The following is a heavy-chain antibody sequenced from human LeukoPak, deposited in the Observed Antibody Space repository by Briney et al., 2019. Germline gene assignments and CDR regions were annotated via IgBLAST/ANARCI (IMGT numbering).Heavy chain of an antibody. V-gene: IGHV4-38-2*02. Sequence: SETLSLTCTVSGYSISSGYYWGWIRQPPGKGLEWIWSIYHSGSTYYNPSLKSRVTISVDTSKNQFSLKLSSVTAADTAVYYCARYLLKGYYKPPLIDYWGQGTLVTVSS. CDR1: GYSISSGYY. CDR2: IYHSGST. J-gene: IGHJ4*02. CDR3: ARYLLKGYYKPPLIDY. D-gene: IGHD3-10*01.